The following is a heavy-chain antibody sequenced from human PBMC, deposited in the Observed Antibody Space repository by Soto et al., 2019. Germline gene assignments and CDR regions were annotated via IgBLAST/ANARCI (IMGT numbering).Heavy chain of an antibody. D-gene: IGHD4-17*01. CDR3: ARGDYGDYRGYYYYGMDV. CDR1: GFTFSSYD. Sequence: GGSLRLSCAASGFTFSSYDMHWVRQATGKVLEWVSAIGTAGDTYYPGSVKGRFTISRENAKNSWYLQMNSLRAEDTAVYYCARGDYGDYRGYYYYGMDVWGQGTTVTVSS. J-gene: IGHJ6*02. CDR2: IGTAGDT. V-gene: IGHV3-13*01.